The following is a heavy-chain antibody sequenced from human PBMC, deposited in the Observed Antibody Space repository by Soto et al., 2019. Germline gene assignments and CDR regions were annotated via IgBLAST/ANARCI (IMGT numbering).Heavy chain of an antibody. CDR1: GFTFSSYW. D-gene: IGHD5-18*01. CDR2: INSDGSST. J-gene: IGHJ4*02. Sequence: GGSLRLSCAASGFTFSSYWMHWVRQAPGKGLVWVSRINSDGSSTSYADSVKGRFTISRDNAKNTLYLQMNSLRAEDTAVYYCAREDSSGPTVDYWGQGTLVTVSS. CDR3: AREDSSGPTVDY. V-gene: IGHV3-74*01.